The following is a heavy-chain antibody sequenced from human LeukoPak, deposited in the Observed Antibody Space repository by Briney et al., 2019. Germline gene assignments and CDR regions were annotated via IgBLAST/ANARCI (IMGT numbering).Heavy chain of an antibody. D-gene: IGHD5-24*01. V-gene: IGHV4-59*08. Sequence: SGTLSLTCTVSGDSISGNYWTWIRQPPGKGLEWIGYIYYSGSTNYNASLKSRVTISLDTSKNQFSLKLSSVTAADTAVYYCARLGDGDNLRYFDYWGQGTLVTVSS. CDR1: GDSISGNY. CDR2: IYYSGST. J-gene: IGHJ4*02. CDR3: ARLGDGDNLRYFDY.